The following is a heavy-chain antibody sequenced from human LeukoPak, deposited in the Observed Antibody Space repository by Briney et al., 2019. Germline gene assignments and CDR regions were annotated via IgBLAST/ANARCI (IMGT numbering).Heavy chain of an antibody. J-gene: IGHJ4*02. D-gene: IGHD3-3*01. CDR3: ARHGPSVLRFLEWSFDY. CDR2: INYSGST. V-gene: IGHV4-39*01. Sequence: SETLSLTCTVSGAFISDTNYFWGWIRKPPGKGPEWIGSINYSGSTYDNPSLKSRVTISVDTSKNQFSLKVTSMTAADTSVYYCARHGPSVLRFLEWSFDYWGQGILVTVSS. CDR1: GAFISDTNYF.